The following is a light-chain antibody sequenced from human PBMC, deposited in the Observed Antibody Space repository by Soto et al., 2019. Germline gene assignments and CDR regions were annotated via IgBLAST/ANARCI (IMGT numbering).Light chain of an antibody. CDR1: QGIRND. V-gene: IGKV1-6*01. Sequence: AIPMTQSPSSLSASVGDRVTITCRASQGIRNDLGWYQQKSGTAPKLLIYAASNFHSGVPSRFSGSGSGTHFTPTISGLQPEDFATYYCLQDYTYPFTFGPGTKVEI. CDR3: LQDYTYPFT. CDR2: AAS. J-gene: IGKJ3*01.